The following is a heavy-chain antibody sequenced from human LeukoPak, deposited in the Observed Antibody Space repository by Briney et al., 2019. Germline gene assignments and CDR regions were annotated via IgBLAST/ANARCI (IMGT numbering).Heavy chain of an antibody. CDR3: ARGPYYYYYMDV. CDR1: GYTFTSYA. J-gene: IGHJ6*03. V-gene: IGHV1-2*02. CDR2: INPNSGGT. Sequence: ASVKVSCKASGYTFTSYAMHWVRQAPGQGLEWMGWINPNSGGTNYAQKFQGRVTMTRDTSISTAYMELSRLRSDDTAVYYCARGPYYYYYMDVWGKGTTVTVSS.